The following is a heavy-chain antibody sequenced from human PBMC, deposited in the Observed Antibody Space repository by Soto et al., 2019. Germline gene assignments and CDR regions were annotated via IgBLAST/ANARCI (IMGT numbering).Heavy chain of an antibody. CDR1: GGSISSYY. Sequence: SETLSLTCTVSGGSISSYYWSWIRQPPGKGLEWIGYIYYSGSTNYNPSLKSRVTISVDTSKNQFSLKLSSVTAADTAVYYCARNVGHDYGGIGDDAFDIWGQGTMVTVSS. D-gene: IGHD4-17*01. CDR2: IYYSGST. V-gene: IGHV4-59*01. J-gene: IGHJ3*02. CDR3: ARNVGHDYGGIGDDAFDI.